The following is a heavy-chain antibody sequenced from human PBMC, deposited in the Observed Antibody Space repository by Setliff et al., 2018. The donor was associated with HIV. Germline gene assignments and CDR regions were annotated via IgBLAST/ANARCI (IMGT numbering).Heavy chain of an antibody. J-gene: IGHJ4*02. D-gene: IGHD6-19*01. CDR3: ASAEPPIYSSGWRGVGYFDY. CDR1: GASISNNNDY. CDR2: ISYSGST. Sequence: ASETLSLTCSVSGASISNNNDYWGWIRQPPGKGLEWIGDISYSGSTYYNPSLKTRVTISIDSSKNQFSLKLSSVTAADTAVYYCASAEPPIYSSGWRGVGYFDYWGQGTLVTVSS. V-gene: IGHV4-39*07.